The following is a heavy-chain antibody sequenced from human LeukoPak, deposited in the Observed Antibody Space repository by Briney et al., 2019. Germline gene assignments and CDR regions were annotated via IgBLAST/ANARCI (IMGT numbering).Heavy chain of an antibody. CDR3: ARGSYYDILTGYYGAYYFDY. J-gene: IGHJ4*02. CDR2: IYHSGST. V-gene: IGHV4-30-2*01. D-gene: IGHD3-9*01. Sequence: SETLSLTCAVSGGSISSGGYSWSWIRQPPGKGLEWIGYIYHSGSTYYNPSLKSRVTISVDRSKNQSSLKLSSVTAADTAVYYCARGSYYDILTGYYGAYYFDYWGQGTLVTVSS. CDR1: GGSISSGGYS.